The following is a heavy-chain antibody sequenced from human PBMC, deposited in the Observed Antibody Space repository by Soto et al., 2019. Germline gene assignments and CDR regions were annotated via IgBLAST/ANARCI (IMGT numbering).Heavy chain of an antibody. CDR1: GFTFDDYA. D-gene: IGHD6-13*01. CDR2: ISWNSGSI. V-gene: IGHV3-9*01. Sequence: PGGSLRLSCAASGFTFDDYAMHWVRQAPGKGLEWVSGISWNSGSIGYADSVKGRFTISRDNAKNSLYLQMNSLRAEDTALYYCAKDMTIAAAGFRYFDYWGQGTLVTVSS. J-gene: IGHJ4*02. CDR3: AKDMTIAAAGFRYFDY.